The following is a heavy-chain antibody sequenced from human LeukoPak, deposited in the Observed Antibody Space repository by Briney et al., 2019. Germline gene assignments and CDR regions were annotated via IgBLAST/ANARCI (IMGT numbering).Heavy chain of an antibody. Sequence: QAGGSLRLSCAASGFTVITNYMSWVRQAPGKGLEWVSAISGSGGSTYYADSVKGRFTISRDNSKNTLYLQMNSLRAEDTAVYYCAKTRGSYSNYFDYWGQGTLVTVSS. D-gene: IGHD1-26*01. CDR1: GFTVITNY. CDR2: ISGSGGST. J-gene: IGHJ4*02. V-gene: IGHV3-23*01. CDR3: AKTRGSYSNYFDY.